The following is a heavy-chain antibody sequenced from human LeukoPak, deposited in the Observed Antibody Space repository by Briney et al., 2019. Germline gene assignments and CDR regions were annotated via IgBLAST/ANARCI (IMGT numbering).Heavy chain of an antibody. V-gene: IGHV7-4-1*02. J-gene: IGHJ6*02. CDR1: GYTFTSYA. CDR2: INTNTGNP. Sequence: ASVKVSCKASGYTFTSYAMYWVRQAPGQGLEWMGWINTNTGNPTYAQGFAGRFVFSLDTSVSTAYLQISSLKAEDTAVYYCAREGLRYFDWSVYYYYGMDVWGQGTTVTVSS. D-gene: IGHD3-9*01. CDR3: AREGLRYFDWSVYYYYGMDV.